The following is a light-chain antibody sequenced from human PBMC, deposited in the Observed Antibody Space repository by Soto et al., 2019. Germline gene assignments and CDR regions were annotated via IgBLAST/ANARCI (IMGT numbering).Light chain of an antibody. J-gene: IGKJ5*01. CDR3: QQYNNWPFT. CDR2: GAS. V-gene: IGKV3-15*01. CDR1: QSVSSSH. Sequence: EVELTQSPGTLSLSPGERATLSCRASQSVSSSHLAWYQQKPGQSPRLLIFGASTRATGIPARVSGSGSGTGFTLTISSLQSEDFAVYYCQQYNNWPFTFGQGTRLEIK.